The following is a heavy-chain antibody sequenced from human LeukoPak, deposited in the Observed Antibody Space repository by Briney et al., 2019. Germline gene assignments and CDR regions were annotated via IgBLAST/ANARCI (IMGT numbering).Heavy chain of an antibody. Sequence: GGSLRLSCAASGFTFSSYAMHWVRQAPGKGLEYVSAISSNGGSTYYANSVKGRFTISRDNSKNTLYLQMGSLRAEDMAVYYCARDFQRLHCSGGSCYSSPHYYYYYMDVWGKGTTVTVSS. V-gene: IGHV3-64*01. J-gene: IGHJ6*03. CDR2: ISSNGGST. CDR1: GFTFSSYA. CDR3: ARDFQRLHCSGGSCYSSPHYYYYYMDV. D-gene: IGHD2-15*01.